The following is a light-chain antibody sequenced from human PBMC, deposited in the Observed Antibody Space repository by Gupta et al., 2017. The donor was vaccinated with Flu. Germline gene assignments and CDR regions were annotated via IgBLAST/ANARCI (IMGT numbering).Light chain of an antibody. J-gene: IGKJ4*01. CDR3: QQYDNLPRGLT. Sequence: DIQMTQSPSSLSASVGDRVTITCQASQDISNYLNWYQQKPGKAPKLLIYDVSNLELGVKSRFSGSGAGTDFTFTINSRQPEDVATYYCQQYDNLPRGLTFGGGTKVEI. CDR2: DVS. CDR1: QDISNY. V-gene: IGKV1-33*01.